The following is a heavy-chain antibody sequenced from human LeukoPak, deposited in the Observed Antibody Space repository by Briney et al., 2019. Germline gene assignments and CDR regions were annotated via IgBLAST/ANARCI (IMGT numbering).Heavy chain of an antibody. D-gene: IGHD3-16*01. V-gene: IGHV3-21*01. CDR1: GFTFSSYS. J-gene: IGHJ3*02. CDR2: ISSSSSYI. Sequence: GGSLRLSCAASGFTFSSYSMNWVRQAPGKGLEWVSSISSSSSYIYYADSVKGRFTISRDNAKNSLYLQMNSLRAEDTAVYYCARVSKGWGFDIWGQGTMVTVSS. CDR3: ARVSKGWGFDI.